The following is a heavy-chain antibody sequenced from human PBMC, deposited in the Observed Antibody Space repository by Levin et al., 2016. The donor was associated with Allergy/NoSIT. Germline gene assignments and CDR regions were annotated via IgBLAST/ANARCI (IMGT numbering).Heavy chain of an antibody. CDR2: ISAYNGNT. Sequence: WVRQAPGQGLEWMGWISAYNGNTNYAQKLQGRVTMTTDTSTSTAYMELRSLRSDDTAVYYCARVGTVGGYYYYMDVWGKGTTVTVSS. V-gene: IGHV1-18*01. CDR3: ARVGTVGGYYYYMDV. J-gene: IGHJ6*03. D-gene: IGHD4-11*01.